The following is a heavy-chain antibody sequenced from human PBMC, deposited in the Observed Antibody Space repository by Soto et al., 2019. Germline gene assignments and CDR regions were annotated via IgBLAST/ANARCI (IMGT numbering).Heavy chain of an antibody. CDR1: GFTFSSYA. V-gene: IGHV3-23*01. Sequence: EVQLLESGGGLVQPGGSLRLSCAASGFTFSSYAMSWVRQAPGKGLEWVSAISGSGGSTYYADSVKGRFTLYRDNSKNTLYLQMNSLRAEDTAVYYCAKAPSTLVNPCDAFDIWGQGTMVTVSS. J-gene: IGHJ3*02. D-gene: IGHD2-2*01. CDR3: AKAPSTLVNPCDAFDI. CDR2: ISGSGGST.